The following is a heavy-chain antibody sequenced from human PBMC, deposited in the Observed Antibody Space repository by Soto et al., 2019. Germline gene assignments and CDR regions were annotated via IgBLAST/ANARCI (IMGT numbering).Heavy chain of an antibody. Sequence: SETLSLTCTVSGGSISSGDYYWSWIRQPPGKGLEWIGYIYYSGSTYYNPSLKSRVTISVDTSKNQFSLKLSSVTAADTAVYYCARGRGSWGNNWFDPWGQGTLVTVSS. CDR2: IYYSGST. CDR3: ARGRGSWGNNWFDP. J-gene: IGHJ5*02. V-gene: IGHV4-30-4*01. CDR1: GGSISSGDYY. D-gene: IGHD6-13*01.